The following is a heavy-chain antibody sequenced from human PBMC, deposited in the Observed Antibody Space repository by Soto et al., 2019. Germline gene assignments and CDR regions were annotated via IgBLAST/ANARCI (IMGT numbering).Heavy chain of an antibody. CDR2: IYTSGST. D-gene: IGHD3-3*01. CDR3: ARGVTYYDFWSGYYRRDAFDI. V-gene: IGHV4-4*07. Sequence: SETLSLTCTVSGGSISSYYWSWIRQPAGKGLEWIGRIYTSGSTNYNPSLKSRVTMSVDTSKNQFSLKLSSVTAADTAVYYCARGVTYYDFWSGYYRRDAFDIWGQGTMVTVS. J-gene: IGHJ3*02. CDR1: GGSISSYY.